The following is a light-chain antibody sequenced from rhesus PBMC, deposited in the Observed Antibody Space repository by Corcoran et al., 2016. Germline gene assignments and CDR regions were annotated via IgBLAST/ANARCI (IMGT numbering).Light chain of an antibody. CDR3: QHSYGTPLT. CDR2: KAS. CDR1: ENVNNY. Sequence: DIQMTQSPSSLSASVGDRVTITCRASENVNNYLHWYPQKPGKAPKLLIYKASPLQSGVPSRFSGRGSGTDFTLTISSLLPEDFATYYCQHSYGTPLTFGGGTKVELK. J-gene: IGKJ4*01. V-gene: IGKV1-74*01.